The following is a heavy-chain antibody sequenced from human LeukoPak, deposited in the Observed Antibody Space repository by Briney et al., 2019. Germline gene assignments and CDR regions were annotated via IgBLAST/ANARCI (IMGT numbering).Heavy chain of an antibody. V-gene: IGHV4-39*01. CDR1: GDSISSTNDY. CDR3: AGGYYDSSGNPPDDY. D-gene: IGHD3-22*01. CDR2: LYYSGST. Sequence: PSETLSLTCTVSGDSISSTNDYWAWIRQSPGKGLEWIGSLYYSGSTYNNPSLKYRVTISVDTSKNQFSLKLSSVTAADTAVYYCAGGYYDSSGNPPDDYWGQGTLVTVSS. J-gene: IGHJ4*02.